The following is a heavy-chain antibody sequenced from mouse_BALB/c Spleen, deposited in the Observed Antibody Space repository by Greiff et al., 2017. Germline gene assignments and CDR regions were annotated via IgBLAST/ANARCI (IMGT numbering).Heavy chain of an antibody. V-gene: IGHV5-4*02. CDR1: GFTFSDYY. CDR2: ISDGGSYT. Sequence: EVKLMESGGGLVKPGGSLKLSCAASGFTFSDYYMYWVRQTPEKRLEWVATISDGGSYTYYPDSVKVRFTISRDNAKNNLYLQMSSLKSEDTAMYYCARGRYGNYGFDYWGQGTTLTVSS. J-gene: IGHJ2*01. D-gene: IGHD2-10*02. CDR3: ARGRYGNYGFDY.